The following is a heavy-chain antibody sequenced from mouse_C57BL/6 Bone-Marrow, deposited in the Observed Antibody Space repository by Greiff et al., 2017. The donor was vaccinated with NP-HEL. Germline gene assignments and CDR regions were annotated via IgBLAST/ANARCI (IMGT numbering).Heavy chain of an antibody. Sequence: VQLQQSGPELVKPGASVKISCKASGYTFTDYYMNWVKQSHGKSLEWIGDINPNNGGTSYNQKFKGKSTLTVDNASSTAYMELRSLTSEDSEVYYSARDNSGTYYAMDYWGQGTSVTVSS. CDR3: ARDNSGTYYAMDY. J-gene: IGHJ4*01. CDR2: INPNNGGT. V-gene: IGHV1-26*01. D-gene: IGHD3-2*02. CDR1: GYTFTDYY.